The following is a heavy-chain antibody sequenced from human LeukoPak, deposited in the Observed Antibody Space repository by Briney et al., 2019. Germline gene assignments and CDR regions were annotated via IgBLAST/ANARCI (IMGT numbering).Heavy chain of an antibody. CDR3: ARLYYYGSGSYGVDY. V-gene: IGHV4-61*02. J-gene: IGHJ4*02. CDR1: GGSISSGSYY. Sequence: SETLSLTCTVSGGSISSGSYYWSWIRQPAGKGLEWIGRIYTSGSTNYNPSLKSRVTISVDTSKNQFSLKLSSVTAADTAVYYCARLYYYGSGSYGVDYWGQGTLVTVSS. D-gene: IGHD3-10*01. CDR2: IYTSGST.